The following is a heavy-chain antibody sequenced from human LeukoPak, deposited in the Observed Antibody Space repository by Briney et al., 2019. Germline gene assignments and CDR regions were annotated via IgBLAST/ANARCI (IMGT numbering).Heavy chain of an antibody. Sequence: GGSLRLSCTASGFTFSSYWMSWVRQAPGKGLEWVGRIKSKTDGGTTDYAAPVKGRFTISRDDSKNTLYLQMNSLKTEDTAVYYCTTEDDILTGYYLSWGQGTLVTVSS. D-gene: IGHD3-9*01. CDR3: TTEDDILTGYYLS. V-gene: IGHV3-15*01. CDR1: GFTFSSYW. CDR2: IKSKTDGGTT. J-gene: IGHJ5*02.